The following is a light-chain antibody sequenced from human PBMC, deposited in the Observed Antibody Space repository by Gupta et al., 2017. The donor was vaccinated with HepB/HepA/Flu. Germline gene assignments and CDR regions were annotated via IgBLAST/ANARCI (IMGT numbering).Light chain of an antibody. CDR3: QQRSHGPRCS. CDR1: QSVSRY. CDR2: DAY. V-gene: IGKV3-11*01. Sequence: DIVLTQSPATLSLSPGERATLSCRASQSVSRYLAWYQQKPGQAPRLLIDDAYNGATGIPARSRSSGSRTDFTRTISRLETEDVAVYCGQQRSHGPRCSFGQGTKLEIK. J-gene: IGKJ2*04.